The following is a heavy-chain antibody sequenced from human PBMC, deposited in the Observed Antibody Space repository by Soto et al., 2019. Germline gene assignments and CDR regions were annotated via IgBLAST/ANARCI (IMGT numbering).Heavy chain of an antibody. CDR3: VRERAAYWFDP. CDR1: GITVSSSY. CDR2: IYGGGDT. J-gene: IGHJ5*02. V-gene: IGHV3-53*02. Sequence: EVQLVETGGGLIQPGGSLRLSCEVSGITVSSSYLSWVRQAPGKGLEWVAVIYGGGDTYYADSVKGRFTISRDNFNNTRYLQMSRLRVEDTARYFCVRERAAYWFDPWGQGTLVTVSS.